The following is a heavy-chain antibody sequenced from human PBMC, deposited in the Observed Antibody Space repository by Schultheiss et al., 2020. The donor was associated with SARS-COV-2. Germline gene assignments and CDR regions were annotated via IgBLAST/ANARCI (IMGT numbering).Heavy chain of an antibody. D-gene: IGHD6-6*01. J-gene: IGHJ4*02. Sequence: SETLSLTCTVSGGSISSGSYYWSWIRQPAGKGLEWIGRIYTSGSTNYNPSLKSRVTISVDTSKNQFSLKLSSVTAADTAVYYCVGRPLRWSRDYWGQGTLVTVSS. CDR1: GGSISSGSYY. V-gene: IGHV4-61*02. CDR2: IYTSGST. CDR3: VGRPLRWSRDY.